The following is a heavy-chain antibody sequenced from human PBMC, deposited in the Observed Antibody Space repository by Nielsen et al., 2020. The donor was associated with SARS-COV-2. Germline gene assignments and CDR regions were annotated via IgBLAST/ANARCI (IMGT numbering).Heavy chain of an antibody. Sequence: GSLRLSCTVSGGSISSYYWSWIRQPPGKGLEWIGYIYYSGSTNYNPSLKSRVTISVDTSKNQFSLKLSSVTAADTAVYYCASLIVVVPAGWFDPWGQGTLVTVSS. CDR2: IYYSGST. V-gene: IGHV4-59*01. CDR1: GGSISSYY. D-gene: IGHD2-2*01. J-gene: IGHJ5*02. CDR3: ASLIVVVPAGWFDP.